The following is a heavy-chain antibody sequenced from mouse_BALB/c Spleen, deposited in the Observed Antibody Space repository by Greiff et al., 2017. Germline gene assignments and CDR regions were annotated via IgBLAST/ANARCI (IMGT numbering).Heavy chain of an antibody. CDR3: ARGWYGLDY. CDR1: GFTFSSYA. Sequence: EVQVVESGGGLVKPGGSLKLSCAASGFTFSSYAMSWVRQTPEKRLEWVASISSGGSTYYPDSVKGRFTISRDNARNILYLQMSSLRSEDTAMYYCARGWYGLDYWGQGTTLTVSS. D-gene: IGHD1-1*01. CDR2: ISSGGST. V-gene: IGHV5-6-5*01. J-gene: IGHJ2*01.